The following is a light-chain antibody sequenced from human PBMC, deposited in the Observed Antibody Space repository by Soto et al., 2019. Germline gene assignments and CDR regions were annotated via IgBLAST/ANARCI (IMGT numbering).Light chain of an antibody. V-gene: IGKV4-1*01. Sequence: DIVMTQSPAALAVSLGERATINCKSSQSLLFSSNKKNYLAWYQQRPGQPPKLLIYWASSRESGVPDRFTGSGSGTDFTLSISSLQAEDVAVYYCQQFCSSPLTFGGGTKVDIK. CDR3: QQFCSSPLT. CDR2: WAS. J-gene: IGKJ4*01. CDR1: QSLLFSSNKKNY.